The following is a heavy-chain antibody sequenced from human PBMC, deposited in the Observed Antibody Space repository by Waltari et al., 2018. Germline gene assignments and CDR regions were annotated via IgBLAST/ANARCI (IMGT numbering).Heavy chain of an antibody. CDR1: GFSLSTTGVG. J-gene: IGHJ5*02. CDR2: IYWNDDK. Sequence: QIPLTESGPTLVKPTQTLTLTCTFSGFSLSTTGVGVGWTRQPPGKALACLALIYWNDDKRYSPSLKSRLTITKDTAKSQVVLTMTNMDPVDTATYCCAHVRPHGNTWVLDCYAAWGQGTVVTVSS. V-gene: IGHV2-5*01. CDR3: AHVRPHGNTWVLDCYAA. D-gene: IGHD2-2*01.